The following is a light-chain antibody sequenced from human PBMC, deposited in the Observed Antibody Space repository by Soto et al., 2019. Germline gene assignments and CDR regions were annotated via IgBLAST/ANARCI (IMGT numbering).Light chain of an antibody. CDR3: QQQGRSWIT. J-gene: IGKJ5*01. CDR2: GAS. CDR1: QSVSSN. Sequence: EIVMTQSPATLSVSLGDRATLSCRASQSVSSNLAWYQQKPGQAPRLLIYGASTRATGIPARFSGSGSGTDFTLTVSRLEPEDFAVYYCQQQGRSWITFGQGTRLEIK. V-gene: IGKV3-15*01.